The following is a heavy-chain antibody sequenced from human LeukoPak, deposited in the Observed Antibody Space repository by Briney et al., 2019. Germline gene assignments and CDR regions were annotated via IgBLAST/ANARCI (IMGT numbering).Heavy chain of an antibody. J-gene: IGHJ4*02. CDR2: INHSGST. V-gene: IGHV4-34*01. Sequence: SETLSLTCAVYGGSFSGYYWSWIRQPPGKGLEWIGEINHSGSTNYNPSLKSRVTISVDTSKNQFPLKLSSVTAADTAVYYCARYCSSTSCILRGFDYWGQGTLVTVSS. CDR3: ARYCSSTSCILRGFDY. CDR1: GGSFSGYY. D-gene: IGHD2-2*01.